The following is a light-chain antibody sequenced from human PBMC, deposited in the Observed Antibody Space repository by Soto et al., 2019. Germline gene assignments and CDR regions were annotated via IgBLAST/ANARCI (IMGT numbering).Light chain of an antibody. Sequence: DIQMTQSPSSLSASVGDRVTIICQASQDINNYLNWYQQKPGKAPKLLISDGSNLETGVPSRFSRSGTGTHFSFTVSSLQPEDNATYYCQQYDNLPITFGQGTRLEIK. V-gene: IGKV1-33*01. CDR3: QQYDNLPIT. J-gene: IGKJ5*01. CDR1: QDINNY. CDR2: DGS.